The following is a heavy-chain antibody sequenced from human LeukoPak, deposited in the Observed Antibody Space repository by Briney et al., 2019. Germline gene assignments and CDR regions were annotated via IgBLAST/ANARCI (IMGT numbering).Heavy chain of an antibody. J-gene: IGHJ3*02. CDR3: ARVSSIAAADDAFDI. CDR2: IYYSGST. Sequence: SETLSLTCTVSGGSISSSSYYWGWIRQPPGKGLEWIGSIYYSGSTYYNPPLKSRVTISVDTSKNQFSLKLSSVTAADTAVYYCARVSSIAAADDAFDIWGQGTMVTVSS. V-gene: IGHV4-39*07. CDR1: GGSISSSSYY. D-gene: IGHD6-13*01.